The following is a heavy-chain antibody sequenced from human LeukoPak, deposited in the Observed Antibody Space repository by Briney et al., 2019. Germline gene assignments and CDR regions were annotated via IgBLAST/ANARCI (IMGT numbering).Heavy chain of an antibody. D-gene: IGHD3-22*01. CDR3: ARDRNTYYDSNGYYPDSLDL. V-gene: IGHV3-21*01. J-gene: IGHJ3*01. CDR1: GFTISNRD. CDR2: INSSRTYI. Sequence: GRSLRLSCAASGFTISNRDMNWVSQAPGKGLEWISSINSSRTYIYDADSGKGRFTISRDNAKNSLYLQMNSLRAEDTDVYYCARDRNTYYDSNGYYPDSLDLWGQGTLVTVSS.